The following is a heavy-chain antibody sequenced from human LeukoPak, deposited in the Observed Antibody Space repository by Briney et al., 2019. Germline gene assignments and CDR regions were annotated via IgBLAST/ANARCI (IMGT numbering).Heavy chain of an antibody. Sequence: GASVKVSCKASGGTFSSYAISWVRQAPGQGLEWMGGIIPIFGTANYAQKFQGRVTITTDESTSTAYMELSSLRSEDTAVYYCARPGVGSGRYGAFDIWGQGTMVTVSS. CDR3: ARPGVGSGRYGAFDI. V-gene: IGHV1-69*05. D-gene: IGHD5-18*01. CDR2: IIPIFGTA. J-gene: IGHJ3*02. CDR1: GGTFSSYA.